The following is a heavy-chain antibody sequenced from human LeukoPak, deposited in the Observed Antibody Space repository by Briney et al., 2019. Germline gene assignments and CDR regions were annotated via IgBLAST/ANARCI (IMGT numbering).Heavy chain of an antibody. V-gene: IGHV3-30*03. CDR3: ARERSYCGGDCYILGAFDI. D-gene: IGHD2-21*02. Sequence: PGGSLRLSCAASGFTFNSYGMHWVRQAPGMGLEWVAVISYDGSNKYYGDSVKGRFTISRDSSKNTLYLQMNSLRAEDTAIYYCARERSYCGGDCYILGAFDIWGQGTMVTVSS. J-gene: IGHJ3*02. CDR1: GFTFNSYG. CDR2: ISYDGSNK.